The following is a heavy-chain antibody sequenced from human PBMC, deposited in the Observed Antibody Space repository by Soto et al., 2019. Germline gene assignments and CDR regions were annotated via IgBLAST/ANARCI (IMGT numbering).Heavy chain of an antibody. CDR3: AAGGGLPRYY. D-gene: IGHD5-12*01. CDR1: GGSISSGGYS. CDR2: IYHSGRT. V-gene: IGHV4-30-2*01. J-gene: IGHJ4*02. Sequence: QLQLQESGSGLVKPSQTLSLTCAVSGGSISSGGYSWSWIRQPPGKGLEWIRYIYHSGRTYYNASLMRRVTISVDRSKNQFSLKLSSVTAADTAVYYCAAGGGLPRYYWGQGTLVTVSS.